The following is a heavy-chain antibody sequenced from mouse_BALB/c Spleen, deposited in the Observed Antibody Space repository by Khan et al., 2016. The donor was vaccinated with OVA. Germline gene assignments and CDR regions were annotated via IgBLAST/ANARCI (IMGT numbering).Heavy chain of an antibody. CDR1: GFTFSTYG. CDR3: TRRAYYYDSEGFAY. V-gene: IGHV5-6*01. D-gene: IGHD1-1*01. Sequence: EVELVESGGDLVTPGGSLKLSCAASGFTFSTYGMSWVRQAQDKRLVWVATVSPGGSYTYYPDSVKGRFTISSDNAKNTLYLQRSDLRSEDTSMFYCTRRAYYYDSEGFAYWGQGTLGTVSA. CDR2: VSPGGSYT. J-gene: IGHJ3*01.